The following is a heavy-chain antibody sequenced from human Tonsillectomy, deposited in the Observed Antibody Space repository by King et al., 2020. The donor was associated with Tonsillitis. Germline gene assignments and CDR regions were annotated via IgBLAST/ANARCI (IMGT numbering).Heavy chain of an antibody. Sequence: VQLVESGGGLVQPGGSLTLSCAASGFTFSDHYMDWGRQAPGKGLEWVGRTRNKANSYTTEYAASVKGRFTISRDESKNSLYLQMNSLKTEDTAVYYCTADTSGYYEYWGQGTLVTVSS. D-gene: IGHD3-22*01. CDR3: TADTSGYYEY. V-gene: IGHV3-72*01. CDR2: TRNKANSYTT. J-gene: IGHJ4*02. CDR1: GFTFSDHY.